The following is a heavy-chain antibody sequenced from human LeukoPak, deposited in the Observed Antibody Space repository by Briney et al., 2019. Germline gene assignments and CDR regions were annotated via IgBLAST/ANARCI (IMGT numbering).Heavy chain of an antibody. Sequence: ASVKVSCKASGYSFTGYYIHWVRQAPGQGLEWMGRINPNSGDTTYAQKFQGRVTVTRDTSISTAYMELSSLTSDDTAVYYCVRDHDSSGRADDAFDISGQGTMVTVSS. D-gene: IGHD3-22*01. CDR3: VRDHDSSGRADDAFDI. J-gene: IGHJ3*02. CDR1: GYSFTGYY. CDR2: INPNSGDT. V-gene: IGHV1-2*06.